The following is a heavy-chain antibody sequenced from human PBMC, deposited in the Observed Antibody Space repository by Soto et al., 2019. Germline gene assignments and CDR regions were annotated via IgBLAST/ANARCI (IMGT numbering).Heavy chain of an antibody. D-gene: IGHD3-22*01. CDR2: IYTSGST. V-gene: IGHV4-4*07. CDR1: GGSISSYY. Sequence: KPSETLSLTCTVSGGSISSYYWSWIRQPAGKGLEWIGRIYTSGSTNYNPSLKSRVTMSVDPSKNQFSLKLSSVTAADTAVYYCARVAFLDSVKYDSSGINWFDPWGQGTLVTVSS. CDR3: ARVAFLDSVKYDSSGINWFDP. J-gene: IGHJ5*02.